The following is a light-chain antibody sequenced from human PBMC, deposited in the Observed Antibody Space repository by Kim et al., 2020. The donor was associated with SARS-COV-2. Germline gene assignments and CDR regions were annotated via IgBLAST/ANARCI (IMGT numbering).Light chain of an antibody. CDR2: DTT. Sequence: QSVVTQEPSLTVSPGGTVTLTCGSSTGAVTSGHYPYWFQRKPGQAPRTLIYDTTNRYSLTPARFSCSLLGAKVALTLSGAQPEDEADYYCLLFYSGVRVFGGGTKLTVL. CDR3: LLFYSGVRV. J-gene: IGLJ3*02. V-gene: IGLV7-46*01. CDR1: TGAVTSGHY.